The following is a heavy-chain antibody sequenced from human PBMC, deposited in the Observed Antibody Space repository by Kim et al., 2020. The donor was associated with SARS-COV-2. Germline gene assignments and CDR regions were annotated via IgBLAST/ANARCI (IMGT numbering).Heavy chain of an antibody. V-gene: IGHV3-23*01. J-gene: IGHJ4*02. Sequence: ADSVKGRFTISRDNSKNMLYLQMNTLRAEDAAVYYCAKDRYSGTYYYFDDWGQGNRVTVSS. CDR3: AKDRYSGTYYYFDD. D-gene: IGHD1-26*01.